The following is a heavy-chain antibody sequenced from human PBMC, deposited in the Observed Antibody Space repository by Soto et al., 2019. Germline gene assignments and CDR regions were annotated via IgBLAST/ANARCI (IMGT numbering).Heavy chain of an antibody. CDR1: GGSISSYY. V-gene: IGHV4-59*01. CDR2: IYYSGST. Sequence: PSETLSLTCTVSGGSISSYYWSWIRQPPGKGLEWIGYIYYSGSTNYNPSLKSRVTISVDTSTSTVYMELSSLRSEDTAVYYCARDLAKKDYGDFGFDYWGQGTLVTVSS. CDR3: ARDLAKKDYGDFGFDY. J-gene: IGHJ4*02. D-gene: IGHD4-17*01.